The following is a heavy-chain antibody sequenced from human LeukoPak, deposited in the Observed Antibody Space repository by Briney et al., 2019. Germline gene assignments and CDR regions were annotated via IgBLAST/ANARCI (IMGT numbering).Heavy chain of an antibody. CDR2: INPSGGST. V-gene: IGHV1-46*01. Sequence: ASVKVSCKASGYTFTSYYMHWVRQAPGQGLEWMGIINPSGGSTSYAQKFQGRVTMTRDTSTSTVYMELSSLRSEDTAVYYCASDKIPGRTVAATVGWFDPWGQGTLVTVSS. CDR3: ASDKIPGRTVAATVGWFDP. CDR1: GYTFTSYY. J-gene: IGHJ5*02. D-gene: IGHD2-15*01.